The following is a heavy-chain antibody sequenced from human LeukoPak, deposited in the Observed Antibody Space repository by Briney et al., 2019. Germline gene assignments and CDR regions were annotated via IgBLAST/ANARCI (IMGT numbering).Heavy chain of an antibody. CDR3: ATWAFYHGLDV. D-gene: IGHD1-26*01. CDR1: GFAFHAFD. J-gene: IGHJ6*02. CDR2: INSDGGKT. V-gene: IGHV3-43*02. Sequence: GGSLRLSCAASGFAFHAFDRYWVRQAPGKGLEWVSRINSDGGKTYYADSVRGRFTISRDNSKNSLYLQMNSLRTDDAALYYCATWAFYHGLDVWGQGTTVTVSS.